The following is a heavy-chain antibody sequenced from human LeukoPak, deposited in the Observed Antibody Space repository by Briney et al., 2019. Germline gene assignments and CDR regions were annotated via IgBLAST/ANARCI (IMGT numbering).Heavy chain of an antibody. V-gene: IGHV1-46*01. Sequence: ASVKVSCKASGYTFTSYYINWVRQAPGQGLEWMGIINSSSGSTSYAQKFQDKVIMTRDTSTSTVHMELSRLRSEDTAVYYCARDSSGSGSVDVWGQGTTVTVSS. J-gene: IGHJ6*02. CDR2: INSSSGST. CDR1: GYTFTSYY. CDR3: ARDSSGSGSVDV. D-gene: IGHD3-10*01.